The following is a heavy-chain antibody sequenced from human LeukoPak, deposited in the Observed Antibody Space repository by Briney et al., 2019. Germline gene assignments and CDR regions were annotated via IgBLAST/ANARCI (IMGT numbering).Heavy chain of an antibody. CDR2: INHSGST. V-gene: IGHV4-34*01. D-gene: IGHD3-22*01. CDR1: GGSFSGYY. Sequence: SETLSLTCAVYGGSFSGYYWSWIRQPPGKGLEWIGEINHSGSTNYNPSLKSRVTISVDTSKNQFSLKLSSVTAADTAVYYCARGPFYDSSGYYHHWGQGTLVTVSS. J-gene: IGHJ5*02. CDR3: ARGPFYDSSGYYHH.